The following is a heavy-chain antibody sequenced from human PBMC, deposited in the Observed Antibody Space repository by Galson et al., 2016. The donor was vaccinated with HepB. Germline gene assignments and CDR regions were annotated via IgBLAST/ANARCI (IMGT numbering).Heavy chain of an antibody. CDR1: GASIGAHY. CDR2: SYYTGRA. D-gene: IGHD2-15*01. CDR3: ARVGPRYCSGDRCHEGYFDY. Sequence: SETLSLTCSVSGASIGAHYWNWIRQPPGKGLEWIGYSYYTGRAKYNPSLVSRVSISLDTSNNQFSLNLTSVTAADTAVYYCARVGPRYCSGDRCHEGYFDYWGQGILVTVSS. J-gene: IGHJ4*02. V-gene: IGHV4-59*11.